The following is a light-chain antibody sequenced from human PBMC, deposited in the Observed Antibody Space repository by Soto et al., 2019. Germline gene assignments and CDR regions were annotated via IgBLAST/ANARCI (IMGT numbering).Light chain of an antibody. CDR3: QQYGTSPELT. CDR1: QSVSSSY. Sequence: EIVLTQSPGTLSLSPGESATLSCRASQSVSSSYLAWYQQKPGQAPRLLIYGAYSRATGIPDRFSGSGSGTDFPLTISRLEPEDFAVYYCQQYGTSPELTFGGGTKVEIE. CDR2: GAY. J-gene: IGKJ4*01. V-gene: IGKV3-20*01.